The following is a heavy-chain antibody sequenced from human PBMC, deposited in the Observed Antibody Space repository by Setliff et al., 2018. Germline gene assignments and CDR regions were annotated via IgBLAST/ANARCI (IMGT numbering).Heavy chain of an antibody. Sequence: ASVKVSCKASGYTFTNYGFTWVRQAPGQGLEWMGMIITNTGKTSYPKKFQGRVTMTTDTYTGTGYMELRSLTSDDTAVYFCARFGGSCSSSSCYASDFWGQGTMVTVSS. CDR1: GYTFTNYG. D-gene: IGHD2-2*01. V-gene: IGHV1-18*01. CDR2: IITNTGKT. J-gene: IGHJ3*01. CDR3: ARFGGSCSSSSCYASDF.